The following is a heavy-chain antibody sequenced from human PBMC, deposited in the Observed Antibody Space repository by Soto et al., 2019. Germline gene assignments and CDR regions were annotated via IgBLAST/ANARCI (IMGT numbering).Heavy chain of an antibody. Sequence: QVQLVESGGGVVQPGRSLRLSCAASGFTFSSYAMHWVRQAPGKGLEWVAVISYDGSNKYYADSVKGRFTISRDNSKNTLYLQMNSLRAEDTAVYYCAREGWFDPWGQGTLVTVSS. J-gene: IGHJ5*02. V-gene: IGHV3-30-3*01. CDR3: AREGWFDP. CDR1: GFTFSSYA. CDR2: ISYDGSNK.